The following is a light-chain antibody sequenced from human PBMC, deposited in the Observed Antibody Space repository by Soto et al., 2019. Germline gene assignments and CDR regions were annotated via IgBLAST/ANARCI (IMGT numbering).Light chain of an antibody. CDR3: QQSHSSPWLT. CDR2: FSS. Sequence: DIHLTQSPSSLSASVGDRVTITCRASESIATFLNWYQQKPGQAPKLLIYFSSHLQTGVPSRFSGSGSGTDFTLTISSLQPDDYATYFCQQSHSSPWLTFGGGTRVEMK. CDR1: ESIATF. J-gene: IGKJ4*01. V-gene: IGKV1-39*01.